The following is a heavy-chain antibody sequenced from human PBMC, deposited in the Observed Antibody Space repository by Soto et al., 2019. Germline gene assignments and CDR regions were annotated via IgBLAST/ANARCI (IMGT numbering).Heavy chain of an antibody. Sequence: GSLRISCAASVFTVSSYEMNWVRQAPGKGLEWVSYISSSGSTIYYADSVKGRFTISRDNAKNSLYLQMNSLRAEDTAVYYCARAYDSSGYYPRDFGYWGQGTLVTVSS. CDR3: ARAYDSSGYYPRDFGY. V-gene: IGHV3-48*03. CDR1: VFTVSSYE. CDR2: ISSSGSTI. D-gene: IGHD3-22*01. J-gene: IGHJ4*02.